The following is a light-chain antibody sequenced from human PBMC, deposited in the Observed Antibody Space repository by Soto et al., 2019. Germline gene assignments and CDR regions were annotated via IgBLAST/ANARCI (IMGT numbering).Light chain of an antibody. V-gene: IGLV3-1*01. Sequence: SYELTQPPSVSVSPGQTASITCSGDKLGDKYACWYQQKPGQSPVLVIYQDSKRPSGIPERFSGSNSGNTATLTISGTQAMDEADYYCQAWDISTGVFGTGTMLTVL. CDR1: KLGDKY. CDR2: QDS. J-gene: IGLJ1*01. CDR3: QAWDISTGV.